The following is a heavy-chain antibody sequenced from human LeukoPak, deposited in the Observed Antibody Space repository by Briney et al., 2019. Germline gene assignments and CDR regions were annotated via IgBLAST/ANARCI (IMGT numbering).Heavy chain of an antibody. J-gene: IGHJ3*02. CDR2: MMPIFDII. CDR3: AKSLFTSATGTGRAFHI. Sequence: EASVKVSCKASGDAFNIDAINWVRQAPGQGLEWMGRMMPIFDIIQYAENFQGRVTINADKSTSTVYMELRSLRFEDTAEYYCAKSLFTSATGTGRAFHIWGQGTMVTVSS. D-gene: IGHD1-1*01. V-gene: IGHV1-69*04. CDR1: GDAFNIDA.